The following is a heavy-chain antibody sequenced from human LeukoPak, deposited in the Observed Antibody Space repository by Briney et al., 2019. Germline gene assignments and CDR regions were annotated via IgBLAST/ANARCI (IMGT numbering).Heavy chain of an antibody. D-gene: IGHD4-17*01. Sequence: ASVKVSCKVSGYTLTELSMHWVRQAPGKGLEWMGGFDPEDGETIYAQKFQGRVTMTEDTSTDTAYMELSSLRSEDTAVYYCATDPPYGEIFDYWGQGTLVTVSS. J-gene: IGHJ4*02. CDR2: FDPEDGET. CDR1: GYTLTELS. CDR3: ATDPPYGEIFDY. V-gene: IGHV1-24*01.